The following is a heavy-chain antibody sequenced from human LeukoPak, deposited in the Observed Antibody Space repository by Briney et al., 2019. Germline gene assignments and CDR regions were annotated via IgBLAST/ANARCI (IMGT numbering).Heavy chain of an antibody. CDR1: GSSFTSYW. D-gene: IGHD1-1*01. J-gene: IGHJ6*03. Sequence: KAGASLQISCKGSGSSFTSYWIGWVRQLPGKGLEGMGIIYPGDSDTRYSPSFQGQVTISADKSISTAYLQWSSLKASDTAMYYCARYSLGTGIYYMDVWGKGTTVTVSS. V-gene: IGHV5-51*01. CDR3: ARYSLGTGIYYMDV. CDR2: IYPGDSDT.